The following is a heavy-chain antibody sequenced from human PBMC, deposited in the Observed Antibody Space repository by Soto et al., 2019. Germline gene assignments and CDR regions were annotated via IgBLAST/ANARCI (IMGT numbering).Heavy chain of an antibody. D-gene: IGHD6-13*01. V-gene: IGHV3-30*18. CDR1: GFTFSSYG. Sequence: LRLSCAASGFTFSSYGMHWVRQAPGKGLEWVAVISYDGSNKYYADSVKGRFTISRDNSKNTLYLQMNSLRAEDTAVYYCAKGVSSSWYEPHDYWGQGTLVTVSS. CDR3: AKGVSSSWYEPHDY. CDR2: ISYDGSNK. J-gene: IGHJ4*02.